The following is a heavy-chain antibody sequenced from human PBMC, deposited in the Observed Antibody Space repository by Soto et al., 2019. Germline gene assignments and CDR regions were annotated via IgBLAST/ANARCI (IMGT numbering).Heavy chain of an antibody. CDR2: ISEYGTRK. CDR1: GFTFTSHA. J-gene: IGHJ4*02. CDR3: ARDIGVGGTSGIPDY. Sequence: QVHLVESGGDVVQPGRSLRLSCAASGFTFTSHAMHWVRQTPGEGLEWVAIISEYGTRKFYADSVQGRFSISRDNARNTLYLQMNSLTIEDTGIFYCARDIGVGGTSGIPDYWGQGTLVTVSS. V-gene: IGHV3-30-3*01. D-gene: IGHD1-1*01.